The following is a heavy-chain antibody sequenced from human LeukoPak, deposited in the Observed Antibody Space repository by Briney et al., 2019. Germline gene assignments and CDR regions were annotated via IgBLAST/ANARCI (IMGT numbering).Heavy chain of an antibody. CDR2: IYYSGSA. V-gene: IGHV4-59*01. D-gene: IGHD6-19*01. CDR3: ARAGPYSSGWQYVDY. Sequence: SETLSLTCTVSGGSISSYNWSWIWQPPRKGLEWIGYIYYSGSADYNPSLKSRVTISVDTSKNQFSLKLSSVPAADTAVYYCARAGPYSSGWQYVDYGGQGTLVTVPS. CDR1: GGSISSYN. J-gene: IGHJ4*02.